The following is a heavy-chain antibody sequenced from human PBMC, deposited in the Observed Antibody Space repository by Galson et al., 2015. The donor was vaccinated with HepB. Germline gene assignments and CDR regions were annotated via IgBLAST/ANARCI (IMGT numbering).Heavy chain of an antibody. D-gene: IGHD2-15*01. Sequence: SLRLSCAASGFTFNDYYMSWIRQAPGKGLEWVSYISSSGSTIYYADSAKGRFTISRDNAKNSLYLQMNSLRAEDTAMYYCARGVAREGIDYWGQGTLVTVSS. CDR3: ARGVAREGIDY. CDR2: ISSSGSTI. V-gene: IGHV3-11*01. CDR1: GFTFNDYY. J-gene: IGHJ4*02.